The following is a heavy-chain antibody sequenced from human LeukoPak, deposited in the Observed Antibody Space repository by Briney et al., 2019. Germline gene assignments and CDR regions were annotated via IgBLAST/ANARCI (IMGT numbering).Heavy chain of an antibody. CDR2: IYHSGTT. J-gene: IGHJ5*02. CDR3: ARHFYNSSGSS. V-gene: IGHV4-34*01. CDR1: GGSLSGYY. Sequence: SETLSLTCAVYGGSLSGYYWSWIRQPPGKGLEWIGEIYHSGTTNYNPSLKSRVTISVDTSKTQFSLKLSSVTAADTAVYYCARHFYNSSGSSWGQGTLVTVSS. D-gene: IGHD3-10*01.